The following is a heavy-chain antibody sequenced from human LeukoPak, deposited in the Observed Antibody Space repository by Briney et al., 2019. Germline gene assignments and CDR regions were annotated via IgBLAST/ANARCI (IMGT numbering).Heavy chain of an antibody. D-gene: IGHD3-22*01. Sequence: VASVKVSCKASGGTFSSYAISWVRQAPGQGLEWMGGIIPIFGTANYAQKFQGRVTTTADESTSTAYMELSSLRSEDTAVYYCARENPYYYDSSGSTALLDYWGQGTLVTVSS. CDR1: GGTFSSYA. CDR3: ARENPYYYDSSGSTALLDY. CDR2: IIPIFGTA. J-gene: IGHJ4*02. V-gene: IGHV1-69*13.